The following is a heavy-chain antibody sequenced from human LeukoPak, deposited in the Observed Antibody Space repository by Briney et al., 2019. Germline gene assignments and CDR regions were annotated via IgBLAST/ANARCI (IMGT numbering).Heavy chain of an antibody. J-gene: IGHJ4*02. Sequence: GGSLRLSCAASGFTFSSYAMHWVRQAPGKGLEWVAVISYDGSNKYYADSVKGRFTISRDNSKNTLYLQMNSLRAEDTAVYYCAKDRSYDSSGYIDYWGQGTLVTVSS. CDR1: GFTFSSYA. V-gene: IGHV3-30*04. D-gene: IGHD3-22*01. CDR2: ISYDGSNK. CDR3: AKDRSYDSSGYIDY.